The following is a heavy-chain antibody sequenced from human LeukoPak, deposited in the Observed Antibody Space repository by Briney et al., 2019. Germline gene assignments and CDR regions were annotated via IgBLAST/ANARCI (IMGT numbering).Heavy chain of an antibody. CDR3: ARQRYSSSWYLSAFDI. CDR1: GYSIISGYY. CDR2: IYHSGST. Sequence: SETLSLTCAVSGYSIISGYYWGWIRQPPGKGLEWIGSIYHSGSTYYNPSLKSRVTISVDTSKNQFSLKLSSVTAADTAVYYCARQRYSSSWYLSAFDIWGQGTMVTVSS. J-gene: IGHJ3*02. V-gene: IGHV4-38-2*01. D-gene: IGHD6-13*01.